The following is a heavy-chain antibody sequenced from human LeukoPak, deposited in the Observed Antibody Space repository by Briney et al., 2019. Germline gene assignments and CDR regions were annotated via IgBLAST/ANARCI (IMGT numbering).Heavy chain of an antibody. D-gene: IGHD3-3*01. J-gene: IGHJ4*02. V-gene: IGHV4-39*01. Sequence: PSETLSLTCTVSGGSISSSLYYWGWIRQPPGKGLEWVGSIYYGANTHYNPSLKSRLTISVDTSKNQVSLKLRSVTAADTALYFCAGGQTLDWLSNYFDSWGQGSLVIVSS. CDR2: IYYGANT. CDR1: GGSISSSLYY. CDR3: AGGQTLDWLSNYFDS.